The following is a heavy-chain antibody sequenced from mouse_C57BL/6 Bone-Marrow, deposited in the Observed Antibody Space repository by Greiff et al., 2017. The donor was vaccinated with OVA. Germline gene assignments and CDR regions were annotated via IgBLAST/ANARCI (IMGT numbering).Heavy chain of an antibody. J-gene: IGHJ2*01. CDR2: IDPSDSYT. CDR1: GYTFTSYW. D-gene: IGHD1-1*01. V-gene: IGHV1-69*01. Sequence: QVQLQQPGAELVMPGASVKLSCKASGYTFTSYWMHWVKQRPGQGLEWIGEIDPSDSYTNYNQKFKGKSTLTVDKSSSTAYMQLSSLTSEDSAVYYCASEPIDYYGSSYVGLDDWGQGTTLTVSS. CDR3: ASEPIDYYGSSYVGLDD.